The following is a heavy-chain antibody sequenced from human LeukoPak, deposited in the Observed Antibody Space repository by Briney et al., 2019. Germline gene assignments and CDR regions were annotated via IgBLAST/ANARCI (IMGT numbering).Heavy chain of an antibody. CDR1: GFTFSSYA. V-gene: IGHV3-23*01. Sequence: PGGSLRLYCAASGFTFSSYAMSWVRQAPGKGLEWVSAISGSGGSTYYADSVKGRFTISRDNSKNTLYLQMNSLRAEDTAVYYCAKDRGSGGSCRDYWGQGTLVTVSS. J-gene: IGHJ4*02. CDR3: AKDRGSGGSCRDY. D-gene: IGHD2-15*01. CDR2: ISGSGGST.